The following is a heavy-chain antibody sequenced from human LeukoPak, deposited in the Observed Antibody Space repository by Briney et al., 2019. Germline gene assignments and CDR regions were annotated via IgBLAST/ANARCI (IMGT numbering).Heavy chain of an antibody. Sequence: PGGSLRLSCAASGFTFRSYAMNWVRQAPGKGLEWVSAISGSADSTYYADSVKGRFTISRDNAKNSLYLQMNSLRDEDTAVYYCARGGVSGTGTTSDYWGQGTLVTVSS. J-gene: IGHJ4*02. CDR3: ARGGVSGTGTTSDY. D-gene: IGHD1-7*01. CDR2: ISGSADST. CDR1: GFTFRSYA. V-gene: IGHV3-23*01.